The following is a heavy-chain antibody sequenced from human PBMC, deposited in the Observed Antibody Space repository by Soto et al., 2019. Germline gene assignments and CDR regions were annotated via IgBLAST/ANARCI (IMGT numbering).Heavy chain of an antibody. D-gene: IGHD3-22*01. V-gene: IGHV1-46*01. CDR1: GYTFTSYY. CDR3: ASRYDSSDY. Sequence: GASVKVSCKASGYTFTSYYMHWVRQAPGQGLEWMGIINPSGGSTSYAQKFQGRVTITADKSTSTAYMELSSLRSEDTAVYYCASRYDSSDYWGQGTLVTVSS. J-gene: IGHJ4*02. CDR2: INPSGGST.